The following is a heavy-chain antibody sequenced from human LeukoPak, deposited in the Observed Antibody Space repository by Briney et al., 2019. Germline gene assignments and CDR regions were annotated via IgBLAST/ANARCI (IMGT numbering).Heavy chain of an antibody. V-gene: IGHV1-2*02. D-gene: IGHD4-17*01. J-gene: IGHJ3*02. CDR2: IAPHSGST. Sequence: ASVKVSCKASGYAFTDYHIHWVRQAPGQGLKYMGWIAPHSGSTNHALEFQGRVTMTRDTSITTAYLELRGLRSGDTAVYYCATSSFIYGDYEAFNIWGRGTVVTVSS. CDR3: ATSSFIYGDYEAFNI. CDR1: GYAFTDYH.